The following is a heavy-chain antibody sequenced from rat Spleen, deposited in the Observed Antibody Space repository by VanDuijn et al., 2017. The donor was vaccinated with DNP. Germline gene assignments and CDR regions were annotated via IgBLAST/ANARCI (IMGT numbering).Heavy chain of an antibody. V-gene: IGHV4-2*01. CDR3: ASRPPPTRGPFDY. J-gene: IGHJ2*01. Sequence: EVKLDESGGGLVQPGRSLKLSCTASGSNFNEYWMGWVRQAPGKGLEWIGEINKESSTINYSPSSKDKFTISRDNAKNTLYLQMDSLRSEDTATYYCASRPPPTRGPFDYWGQGVMVTVSS. CDR2: INKESSTI. CDR1: GSNFNEYW. D-gene: IGHD1-4*01.